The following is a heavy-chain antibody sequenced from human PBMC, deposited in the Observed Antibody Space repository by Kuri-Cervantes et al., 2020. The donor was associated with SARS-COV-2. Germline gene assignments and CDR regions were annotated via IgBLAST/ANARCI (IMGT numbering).Heavy chain of an antibody. D-gene: IGHD3-9*01. CDR3: AKDFGSATYDILTGYSDY. V-gene: IGHV3-30*02. Sequence: GESLKISCAASGFTFSSYGMHWVRQAPGKGLEWVAFIRYDGSNKYYADSVKGRFTISRDNSKNTLYLQMNSLRAEDTAVYYCAKDFGSATYDILTGYSDYWGQGTLVTVSS. J-gene: IGHJ4*02. CDR1: GFTFSSYG. CDR2: IRYDGSNK.